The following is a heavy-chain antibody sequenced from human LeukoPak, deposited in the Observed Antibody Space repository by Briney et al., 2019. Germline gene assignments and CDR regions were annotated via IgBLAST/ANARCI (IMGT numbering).Heavy chain of an antibody. Sequence: GGSLRPSCAASGFTFSSYAMSWVRQAPGKGLEWVSAISGSGGSTYYADSVKGRFTISRDNSKNTLYLQMNSLRAEDTAVYYCAKAHGGYYDSSGYYYWGQGTLVTVSS. CDR2: ISGSGGST. V-gene: IGHV3-23*01. CDR3: AKAHGGYYDSSGYYY. D-gene: IGHD3-22*01. J-gene: IGHJ4*02. CDR1: GFTFSSYA.